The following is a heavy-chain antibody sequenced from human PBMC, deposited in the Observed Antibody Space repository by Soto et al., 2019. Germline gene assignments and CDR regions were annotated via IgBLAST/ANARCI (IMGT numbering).Heavy chain of an antibody. CDR1: GFTFSSYG. CDR3: AKTFWSGYYKGNWFDP. CDR2: ISYDGSNK. D-gene: IGHD3-3*01. V-gene: IGHV3-30*18. J-gene: IGHJ5*02. Sequence: GGSLRLSCAASGFTFSSYGMHWVRQAPGKGLEWVAVISYDGSNKSYADSVKGRFTISRDNSKNTLYLQMNSLRAEDTAVYYCAKTFWSGYYKGNWFDPWGQGTLVTVSS.